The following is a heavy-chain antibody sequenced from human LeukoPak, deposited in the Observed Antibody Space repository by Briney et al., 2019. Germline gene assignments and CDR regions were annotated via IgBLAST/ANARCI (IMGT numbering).Heavy chain of an antibody. J-gene: IGHJ5*02. Sequence: ASVKVSCKASGYTFTSYDINWVRQATGRGLEWMGWMNPNSGNTGYAQKFQGRVTMTRNTSISTAYMELSSLRSEDTAVYYCARRRGVRDSSGYYPWGQGTLVTVSS. CDR1: GYTFTSYD. CDR2: MNPNSGNT. V-gene: IGHV1-8*01. D-gene: IGHD3-22*01. CDR3: ARRRGVRDSSGYYP.